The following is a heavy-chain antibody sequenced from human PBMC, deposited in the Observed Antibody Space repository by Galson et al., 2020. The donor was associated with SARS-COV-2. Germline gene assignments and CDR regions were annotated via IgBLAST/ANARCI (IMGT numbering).Heavy chain of an antibody. CDR1: GYTFTSYG. Sequence: ASVKVSCKASGYTFTSYGIRWVRQAPGQGLEWMGWISAYNGNTNYAQKLQGRVTMTTDTSTSTAYMELRSLRSDDTAVYYCARDLGYCSSTSCYGDYFDYWGQGTLVTVSS. J-gene: IGHJ4*02. D-gene: IGHD2-2*01. V-gene: IGHV1-18*01. CDR3: ARDLGYCSSTSCYGDYFDY. CDR2: ISAYNGNT.